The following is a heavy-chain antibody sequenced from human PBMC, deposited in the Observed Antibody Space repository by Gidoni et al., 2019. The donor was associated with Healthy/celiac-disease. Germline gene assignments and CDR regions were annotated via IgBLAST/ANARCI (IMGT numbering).Heavy chain of an antibody. J-gene: IGHJ3*02. V-gene: IGHV4-59*01. CDR1: GGSISGYY. D-gene: IGHD3-3*01. CDR2: IYYSGST. CDR3: ARFTIFGPVNAFDI. Sequence: KPSETLSLTCTVSGGSISGYYWSWIRQPPGKGLEWIGYIYYSGSTNYNPSLKSRVTISVDTSKNQFSLKLSSVTAADTAVYYCARFTIFGPVNAFDIWGQGTMVTVSS.